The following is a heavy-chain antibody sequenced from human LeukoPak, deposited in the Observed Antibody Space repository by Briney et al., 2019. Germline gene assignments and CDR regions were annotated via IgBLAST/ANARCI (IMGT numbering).Heavy chain of an antibody. CDR2: IHPNSGGT. D-gene: IGHD1-26*01. Sequence: ASVKVSCKASGYTFTGYYMHWVRQAPGQGLEWMGWIHPNSGGTNYAQKFQGRVTMTRDTSISTAYMELSRLRSDDTAVYYCARRGSSVGGSYYSFDYWGQGTLVTVSS. CDR3: ARRGSSVGGSYYSFDY. CDR1: GYTFTGYY. J-gene: IGHJ4*02. V-gene: IGHV1-2*02.